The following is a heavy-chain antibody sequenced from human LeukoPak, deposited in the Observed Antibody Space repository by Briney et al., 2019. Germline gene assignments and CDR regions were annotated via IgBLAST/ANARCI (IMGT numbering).Heavy chain of an antibody. V-gene: IGHV3-23*01. CDR1: GFSFSSYA. CDR3: ASCVAVPGLPDY. D-gene: IGHD6-19*01. CDR2: ISGSGGGT. J-gene: IGHJ4*02. Sequence: GGSLRLSCAASGFSFSSYAMSWVRQAPGKGLEWVSAISGSGGGTTYADSVKGRFTISRDNSKNTLYLQMNSLRAEDTAVYYCASCVAVPGLPDYWGQGTLVTVSS.